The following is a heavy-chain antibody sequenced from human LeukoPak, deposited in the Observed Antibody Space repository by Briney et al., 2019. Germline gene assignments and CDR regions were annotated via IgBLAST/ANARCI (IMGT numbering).Heavy chain of an antibody. Sequence: PSETLSLTCAVYGESFSGYYWSWIRQPPGKGLEWIGEINHSGSPNYNPSLKSRVTISVDTSKNQLSLKLTSVTAADTAVYYCASDEEFSWFFYWGQGTLVTVSS. CDR2: INHSGSP. CDR3: ASDEEFSWFFY. CDR1: GESFSGYY. D-gene: IGHD3-10*01. V-gene: IGHV4-34*01. J-gene: IGHJ4*02.